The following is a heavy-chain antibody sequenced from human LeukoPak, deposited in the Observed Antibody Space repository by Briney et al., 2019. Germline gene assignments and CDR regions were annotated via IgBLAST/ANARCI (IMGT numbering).Heavy chain of an antibody. Sequence: ASVTVSCKASGYTFTTYGIFWVRQAPGQGLEWMGWINTYNGNTNYAQKLQGRVTMTRDTSTSTAYMELRSLRSDDTAIYYCARGAGGVSSENWFDPWGQGTLVTVSS. CDR1: GYTFTTYG. D-gene: IGHD2-8*02. J-gene: IGHJ5*02. CDR2: INTYNGNT. V-gene: IGHV1-18*01. CDR3: ARGAGGVSSENWFDP.